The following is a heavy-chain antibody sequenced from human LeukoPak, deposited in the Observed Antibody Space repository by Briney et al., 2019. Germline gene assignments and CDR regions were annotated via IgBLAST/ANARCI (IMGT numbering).Heavy chain of an antibody. CDR1: GGSFSGYY. Sequence: SETLSLTCAVYGGSFSGYYWSWIRQPPGKGLEWIGEINHSGSTNYNPSLKSRVTISVDTSKNQFSLKLSSVTAADTAVYYCARGRQPPCSHRCWRDKYYFDYWGQETLVTVSS. V-gene: IGHV4-34*01. CDR2: INHSGST. CDR3: ARGRQPPCSHRCWRDKYYFDY. D-gene: IGHD2-8*01. J-gene: IGHJ4*02.